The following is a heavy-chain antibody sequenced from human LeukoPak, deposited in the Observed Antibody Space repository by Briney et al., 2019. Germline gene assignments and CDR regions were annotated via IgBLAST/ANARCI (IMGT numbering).Heavy chain of an antibody. CDR2: IKEDGSEK. Sequence: GGSLRLSCAASGFTFSSYWMNWVRQAPGKGLEWVANIKEDGSEKYYVDSVKGRFTISRDNAKNSLYLQMNSLRAEDTAVYYCARASVSVRGWRSYYFDYWGQGTLVTVSS. J-gene: IGHJ4*02. CDR3: ARASVSVRGWRSYYFDY. D-gene: IGHD3-10*02. CDR1: GFTFSSYW. V-gene: IGHV3-7*01.